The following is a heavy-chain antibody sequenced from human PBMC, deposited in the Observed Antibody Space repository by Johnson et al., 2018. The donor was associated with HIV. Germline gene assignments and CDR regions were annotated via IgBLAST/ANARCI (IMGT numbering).Heavy chain of an antibody. V-gene: IGHV3-11*04. Sequence: QVQLVESGGGLVKPGGSLKLSCATSGFTFSDYYMSWIRQAPGKGLEWLSYISNSAITLYYADSVKGRFTISRDNSKNTLYLQMNSLRAEDTAVYYCARELEFGDLRKNDAFDIWGQGTMVTVSS. CDR3: ARELEFGDLRKNDAFDI. CDR2: ISNSAITL. CDR1: GFTFSDYY. J-gene: IGHJ3*02. D-gene: IGHD4-17*01.